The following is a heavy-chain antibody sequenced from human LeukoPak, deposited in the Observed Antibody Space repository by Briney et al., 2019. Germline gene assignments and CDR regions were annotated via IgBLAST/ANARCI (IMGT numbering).Heavy chain of an antibody. CDR1: GGSISSYY. CDR2: IYYSGST. CDR3: ARGGFLEWLLRSNWFDP. D-gene: IGHD3-3*01. J-gene: IGHJ5*02. Sequence: SETLSLTCTVSGGSISSYYWSWIRQPPGKGLEWIGYIYYSGSTNYNPSLKSRVTISVDTSKNQFSLKLSSVTAADTAVYYCARGGFLEWLLRSNWFDPWGQGTLVTVSS. V-gene: IGHV4-59*12.